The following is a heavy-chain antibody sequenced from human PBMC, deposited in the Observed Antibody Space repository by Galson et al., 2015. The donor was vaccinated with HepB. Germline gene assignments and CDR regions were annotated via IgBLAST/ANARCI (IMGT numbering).Heavy chain of an antibody. CDR3: ARDDYYDSRYYFDY. D-gene: IGHD3-22*01. V-gene: IGHV1-18*01. CDR2: ISAYNGNT. J-gene: IGHJ4*02. CDR1: GYTFTSYG. Sequence: SVKVSCKASGYTFTSYGISWVRQAPGQGLEWMGWISAYNGNTNYAQKLQGRVTMTTDTSTSTAYMELRSLRSDDTAVYYCARDDYYDSRYYFDYWGQGTLVTVSS.